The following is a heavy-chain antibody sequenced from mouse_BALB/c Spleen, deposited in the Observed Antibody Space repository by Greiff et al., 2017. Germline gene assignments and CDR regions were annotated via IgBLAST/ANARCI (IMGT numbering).Heavy chain of an antibody. CDR2: INSNGGST. CDR3: ARDGNYRAFDY. J-gene: IGHJ2*01. V-gene: IGHV5-6-3*01. CDR1: GFTFSSYG. D-gene: IGHD2-1*01. Sequence: DVMLVESGGGLVQPGGSLKLSCAASGFTFSSYGMSWVRQTPDKRLELVATINSNGGSTYYPDSVKGRFTISRDNAKNTLYLQMSSLKSEDTAMYYCARDGNYRAFDYWGQGTTLTVSS.